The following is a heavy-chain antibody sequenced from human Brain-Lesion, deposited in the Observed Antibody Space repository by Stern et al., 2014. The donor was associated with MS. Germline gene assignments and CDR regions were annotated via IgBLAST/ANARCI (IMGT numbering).Heavy chain of an antibody. CDR2: IFNSGRT. CDR1: GGSISSGGYY. J-gene: IGHJ6*02. CDR3: ARGRVVPGFQYYATDV. D-gene: IGHD2-2*01. Sequence: QVQLVESGPGLVKPSQTLSLSCTVSGGSISSGGYYWSWIRQPAGKGLEWIGRIFNSGRTSYHPSLKSRVPISIDTSKNQFSLRLNSMTAADTAVYYCARGRVVPGFQYYATDVWGQGTTVIVSS. V-gene: IGHV4-61*02.